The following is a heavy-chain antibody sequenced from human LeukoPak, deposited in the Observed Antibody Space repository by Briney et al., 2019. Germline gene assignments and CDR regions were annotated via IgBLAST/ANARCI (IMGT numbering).Heavy chain of an antibody. Sequence: SVKVSCKASGGTFSSYAISWVRQAPGQGLEWMRGIIPIFGTANYAQKFQGRVTITADESTSTAYMELSSLRSEDTAVYYCARDSAAGGRDNWFDPWGQGTLVTVSS. CDR2: IIPIFGTA. V-gene: IGHV1-69*13. D-gene: IGHD6-13*01. CDR1: GGTFSSYA. CDR3: ARDSAAGGRDNWFDP. J-gene: IGHJ5*02.